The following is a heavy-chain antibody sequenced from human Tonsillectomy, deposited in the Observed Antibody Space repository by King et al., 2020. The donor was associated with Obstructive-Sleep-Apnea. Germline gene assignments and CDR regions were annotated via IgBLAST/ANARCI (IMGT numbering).Heavy chain of an antibody. Sequence: VQLQESGPGLVKPSETLSLTCTVSGYSLSSGYYWCWIRQPPGKGLEWIGGIYHSGSTTYNPSLKSRVNLSADPSKTQFSLKLSSVTAADTAVYYCAREGADSVYYYGMDVWGQGTTVTVSS. CDR3: AREGADSVYYYGMDV. D-gene: IGHD2-21*02. CDR1: GYSLSSGYY. J-gene: IGHJ6*02. V-gene: IGHV4-38-2*02. CDR2: IYHSGST.